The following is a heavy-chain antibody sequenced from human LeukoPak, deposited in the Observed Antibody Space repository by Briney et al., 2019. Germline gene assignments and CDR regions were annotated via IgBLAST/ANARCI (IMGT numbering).Heavy chain of an antibody. CDR3: ARGGAYDYVWGSQIY. CDR2: IWYDGSNK. Sequence: PGGSLRLSCAASGFTFSSDGMHWVRQAPGKGLEWVAVIWYDGSNKYYADSVKGRFTISRDNSKNTLYLQMNSLRAEDTAVYYCARGGAYDYVWGSQIYRGQGTLVTVSS. D-gene: IGHD3-16*01. V-gene: IGHV3-33*01. J-gene: IGHJ4*02. CDR1: GFTFSSDG.